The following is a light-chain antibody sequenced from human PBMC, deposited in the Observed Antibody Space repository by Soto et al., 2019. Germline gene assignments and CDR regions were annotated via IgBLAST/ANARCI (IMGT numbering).Light chain of an antibody. CDR1: SSDVGSYNL. CDR3: CSYAGSSTWV. J-gene: IGLJ3*02. V-gene: IGLV2-23*01. Sequence: QSALTQPASVSGSPGQSITISCTGTSSDVGSYNLVSWYQQHPGKAPKLILYEGSKRPSGVSNRFSVSKSGNTASLTISGLQAEDEADYYCCSYAGSSTWVFGGGTKLTVL. CDR2: EGS.